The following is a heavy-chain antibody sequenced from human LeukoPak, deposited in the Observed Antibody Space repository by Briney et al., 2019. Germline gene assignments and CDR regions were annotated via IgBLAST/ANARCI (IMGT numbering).Heavy chain of an antibody. Sequence: SETLSLTCTVSGGSVSSGSYYWSWIRQPPGKGLEWIGYIYYSGSTYYNPSLKSRVTISVDTSKNQFSLKLSSVTAADTAVYYCASEQWLVDWYFDLWGRGTLVTVSS. V-gene: IGHV4-61*01. D-gene: IGHD6-19*01. CDR1: GGSVSSGSYY. CDR2: IYYSGST. CDR3: ASEQWLVDWYFDL. J-gene: IGHJ2*01.